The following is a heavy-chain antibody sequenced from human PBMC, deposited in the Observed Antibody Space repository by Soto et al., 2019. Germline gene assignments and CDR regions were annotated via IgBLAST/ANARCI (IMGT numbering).Heavy chain of an antibody. CDR3: ARDLGDGYDWYFDL. CDR1: GFTFDAYG. J-gene: IGHJ2*01. D-gene: IGHD5-12*01. Sequence: EVQLVESGGGVVRPGGSLRLSCAASGFTFDAYGMSWVRQAPGKGLEWVSGINWNGGSTGYADSVKGRFTISRDNAKNSLYLQMNSVRAEDTALYYCARDLGDGYDWYFDLCGRGTLVTVYS. CDR2: INWNGGST. V-gene: IGHV3-20*04.